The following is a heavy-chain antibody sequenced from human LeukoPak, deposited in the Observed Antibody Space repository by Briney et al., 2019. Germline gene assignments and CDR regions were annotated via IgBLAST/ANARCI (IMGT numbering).Heavy chain of an antibody. CDR1: GYTFTSYD. Sequence: GASVKVSCKASGYTFTSYDINWVRQATGQGLEWMRWMNPNSGNTGYAQKFQGRVTMTRNTSISTAYMELSSLRSEDTAVYYCARGSPGYYYYYMDVWGKGTTVTVSS. CDR2: MNPNSGNT. J-gene: IGHJ6*03. V-gene: IGHV1-8*01. D-gene: IGHD2-2*01. CDR3: ARGSPGYYYYYMDV.